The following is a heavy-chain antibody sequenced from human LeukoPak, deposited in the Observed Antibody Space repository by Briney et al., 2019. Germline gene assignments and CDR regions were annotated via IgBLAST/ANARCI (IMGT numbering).Heavy chain of an antibody. Sequence: SVKVSCKASGGTFSSYAISWVRQAPGQGPEWMGRIIPIFGTANYAQKFQGRVTITTDESTSTAYMELSSLRSEDTAVYYCASGVLRFLEWPLLDPWGQGTLVTVSS. V-gene: IGHV1-69*05. CDR2: IIPIFGTA. CDR1: GGTFSSYA. CDR3: ASGVLRFLEWPLLDP. D-gene: IGHD3-3*01. J-gene: IGHJ5*02.